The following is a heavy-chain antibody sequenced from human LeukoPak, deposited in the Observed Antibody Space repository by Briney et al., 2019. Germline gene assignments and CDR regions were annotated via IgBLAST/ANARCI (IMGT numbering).Heavy chain of an antibody. CDR2: MNPNSGDT. CDR3: ARGPAGDY. Sequence: ASVKVSCKASGYTFTSYDICWVRQATGQGLEWMGWMNPNSGDTGHAQKFQGRVTMTRDTSVSTAYMELSSLRSDDTAVYYCARGPAGDYWGQGTLVTVSS. J-gene: IGHJ4*02. CDR1: GYTFTSYD. V-gene: IGHV1-8*01.